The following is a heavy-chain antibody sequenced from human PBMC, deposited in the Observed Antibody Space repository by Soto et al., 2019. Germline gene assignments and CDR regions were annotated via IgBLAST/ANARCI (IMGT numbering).Heavy chain of an antibody. J-gene: IGHJ4*02. CDR3: ARSYSSGWYLSLSYFDY. V-gene: IGHV4-39*01. D-gene: IGHD6-19*01. Sequence: PSETLSLTCTVSGGSISSSSYYWGWIRQPPGKGLEWIGSIYYSGSTYYNPSLKSRVTISVDTSRNQFSLKLSSVTAADTAVYYCARSYSSGWYLSLSYFDYWGQGTLVTVSS. CDR1: GGSISSSSYY. CDR2: IYYSGST.